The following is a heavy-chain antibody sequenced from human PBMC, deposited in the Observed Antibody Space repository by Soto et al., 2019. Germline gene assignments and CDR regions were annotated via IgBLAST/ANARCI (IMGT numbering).Heavy chain of an antibody. CDR3: AHVWYGEFAIDY. CDR2: IYWDDDK. CDR1: GFSLRSSGAG. J-gene: IGHJ4*02. Sequence: QITLKESGPTLVKPTQTLTLTCTFSGFSLRSSGAGVGWIRQPPGKALECLALIYWDDDKRYSPSLKSRLSITKDTSKNQVVLTMTNMDPVDTATYYCAHVWYGEFAIDYWGQGTLVTVSS. V-gene: IGHV2-5*02. D-gene: IGHD3-10*01.